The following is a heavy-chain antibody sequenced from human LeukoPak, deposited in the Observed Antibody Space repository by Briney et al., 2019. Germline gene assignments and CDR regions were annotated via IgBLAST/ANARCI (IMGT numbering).Heavy chain of an antibody. D-gene: IGHD3-22*01. CDR3: ATDPRGYYYDSSGYDY. Sequence: ASVKVSCKVSGYTLTELSMHWVRQAPGKGLEWMGGFDPEDGETIYAQKSQGRVTMTEDTSTDTAYMGLSSLRSEDTAVYYCATDPRGYYYDSSGYDYWGQGTLVTVSS. V-gene: IGHV1-24*01. CDR1: GYTLTELS. J-gene: IGHJ4*02. CDR2: FDPEDGET.